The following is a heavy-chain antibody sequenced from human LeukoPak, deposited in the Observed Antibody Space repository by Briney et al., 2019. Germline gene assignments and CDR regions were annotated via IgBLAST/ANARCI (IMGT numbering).Heavy chain of an antibody. Sequence: GGSLRLSCAASGFTFSRYWMSWVRQAPGKGLEWVASIKQDGSERYYVDSVKGRFTISSDNAKNSLYLQMNSLRVEDTAVYYCARYYASGNFDYWDQGTLVTVSS. CDR2: IKQDGSER. V-gene: IGHV3-7*04. CDR3: ARYYASGNFDY. CDR1: GFTFSRYW. J-gene: IGHJ4*02. D-gene: IGHD3-10*01.